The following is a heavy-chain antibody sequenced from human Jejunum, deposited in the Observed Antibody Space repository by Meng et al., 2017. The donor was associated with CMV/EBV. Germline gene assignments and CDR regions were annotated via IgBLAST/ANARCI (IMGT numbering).Heavy chain of an antibody. V-gene: IGHV3-7*01. D-gene: IGHD2-15*01. Sequence: AASGFSFSSYWVTWCRQAPGKGLEWLANIKEDGGQKNYVDSLKGRFTISRDNAKNSLYLQMNTLRADDTAVYYCVRDAGWFHFDYWGQGTLVTVSS. CDR2: IKEDGGQK. CDR1: GFSFSSYW. CDR3: VRDAGWFHFDY. J-gene: IGHJ4*02.